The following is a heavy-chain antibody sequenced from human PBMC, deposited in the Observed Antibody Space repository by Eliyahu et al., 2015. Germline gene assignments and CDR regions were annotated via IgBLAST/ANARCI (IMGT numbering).Heavy chain of an antibody. D-gene: IGHD2-15*01. J-gene: IGHJ3*02. V-gene: IGHV3-33*01. Sequence: QVQLVESGGGVVQPGRSLRLSCAAXGFXFSSXGXPGVRPGPGKGLEWVAVIWYDGSNKYYADSVKGRFTISRDNSKNTLYLQMNSLRAEDTAVYYCAREGGYCSGGSCLDAFDIWGQGTMVTVSS. CDR1: GFXFSSXG. CDR3: AREGGYCSGGSCLDAFDI. CDR2: IWYDGSNK.